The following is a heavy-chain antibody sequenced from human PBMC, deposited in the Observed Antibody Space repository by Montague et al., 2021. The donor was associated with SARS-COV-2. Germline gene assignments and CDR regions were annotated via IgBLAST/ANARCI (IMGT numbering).Heavy chain of an antibody. V-gene: IGHV4-34*01. D-gene: IGHD3-22*01. CDR2: INHSGSI. Sequence: SETLSLTCAVYSGSFSDYYWTRIRQPPGKGLEWIGEINHSGSINYNPSLMSRVSISVDTSKNQFSLKLTSVTAADTAVYYCARGAPTITMIVVVFTGAGWYFDLWGRGTLVTVSS. CDR3: ARGAPTITMIVVVFTGAGWYFDL. J-gene: IGHJ2*01. CDR1: SGSFSDYY.